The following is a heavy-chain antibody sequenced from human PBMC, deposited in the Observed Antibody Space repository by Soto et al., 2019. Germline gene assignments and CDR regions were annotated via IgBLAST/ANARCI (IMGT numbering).Heavy chain of an antibody. CDR1: AFTFSNYA. CDR2: IWYDGSYK. V-gene: IGHV3-33*01. Sequence: GGSLRLSCAASAFTFSNYAMHWVRQAPGKGLEWVAVIWYDGSYKYYADSVKGRFTISRGNSKNTLYLQMYSLRAEDTAVYYCAIMDPSGWFEPWGQGTLVTVSS. J-gene: IGHJ5*01. D-gene: IGHD6-19*01. CDR3: AIMDPSGWFEP.